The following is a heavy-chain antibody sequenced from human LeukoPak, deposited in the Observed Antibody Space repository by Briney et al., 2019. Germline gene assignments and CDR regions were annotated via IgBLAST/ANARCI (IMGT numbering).Heavy chain of an antibody. J-gene: IGHJ4*02. CDR2: MYNSGST. CDR3: ARQSSGSYRNFDY. D-gene: IGHD1-26*01. Sequence: SETLSLTCTVSADSITSYYWSWIRQPPGKGLEWIGYMYNSGSTNYNPSLKNRVTISVDTSKNQFSLKLSSVPAADTAVYYCARQSSGSYRNFDYWGQGTLVTVSS. V-gene: IGHV4-59*01. CDR1: ADSITSYY.